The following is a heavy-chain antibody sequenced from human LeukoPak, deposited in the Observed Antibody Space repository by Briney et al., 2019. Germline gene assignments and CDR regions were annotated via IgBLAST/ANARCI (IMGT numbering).Heavy chain of an antibody. V-gene: IGHV4-34*01. D-gene: IGHD5-12*01. CDR1: GGSFSGYY. J-gene: IGHJ6*03. Sequence: LETLSLTCAVYGGSFSGYYWSWIRQPPGKGLEWIGEINHSGSTNYNPSLKSRVTMSVDTSKNQFSLKLSSVTAADTAVYYCARDYAGYSGYDPRSSDYYYYMDVWGKGTTVTISS. CDR3: ARDYAGYSGYDPRSSDYYYYMDV. CDR2: INHSGST.